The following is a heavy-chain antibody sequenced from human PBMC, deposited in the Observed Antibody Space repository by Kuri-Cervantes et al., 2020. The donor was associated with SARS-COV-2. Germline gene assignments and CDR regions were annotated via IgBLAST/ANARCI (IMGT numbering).Heavy chain of an antibody. Sequence: SVKVSCKVSGYTLTELSMHWVRQAPGKGLEWMGGFDPEDGETIYAQKFQGRVTMTEDTSTDTAYMELSSLRSEDTAVYYCATSFPRGSLEYFQHWGQGTLVTVSS. CDR1: GYTLTELS. CDR2: FDPEDGET. V-gene: IGHV1-24*01. J-gene: IGHJ1*01. CDR3: ATSFPRGSLEYFQH. D-gene: IGHD6-13*01.